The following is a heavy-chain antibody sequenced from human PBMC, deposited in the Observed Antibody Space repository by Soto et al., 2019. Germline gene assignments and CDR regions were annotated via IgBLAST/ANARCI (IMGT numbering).Heavy chain of an antibody. J-gene: IGHJ6*02. V-gene: IGHV1-2*04. CDR1: GYTFTGYY. CDR2: INPNSGGT. Sequence: ASVKVSCKASGYTFTGYYMHWVRQAPGQGLEWMGWINPNSGGTNYAQKFQGWVTMTRDTSISTAYMELSRLRSDDTAVYYCARWRLVSHYYGMDVWGQGTTVTVSS. D-gene: IGHD6-6*01. CDR3: ARWRLVSHYYGMDV.